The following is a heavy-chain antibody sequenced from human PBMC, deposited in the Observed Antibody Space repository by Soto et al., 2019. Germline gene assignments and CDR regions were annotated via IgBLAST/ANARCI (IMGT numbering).Heavy chain of an antibody. V-gene: IGHV4-39*01. Sequence: SETLSLTCTVPGGSISSSSYYWGWIRQPPGKGLEWIGSIYYRGSTYYNPSLKSRVTISVDTSKNQFSLKLSSVTAADTAVYYCASPLYCGGGSCYQLGDAFDIWGQGTMVTVSS. J-gene: IGHJ3*02. CDR3: ASPLYCGGGSCYQLGDAFDI. D-gene: IGHD2-15*01. CDR2: IYYRGST. CDR1: GGSISSSSYY.